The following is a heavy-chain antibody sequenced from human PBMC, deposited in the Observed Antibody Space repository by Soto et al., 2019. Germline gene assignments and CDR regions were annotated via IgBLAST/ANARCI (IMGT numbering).Heavy chain of an antibody. CDR2: IYYSGST. V-gene: IGHV4-30-4*01. D-gene: IGHD6-13*01. J-gene: IGHJ6*02. Sequence: TSEPLSLTCSVSCGSISSVDYYCSWIRQPPGKGLEWIGYIYYSGSTYYNPSLKSRVTISVDTSKNQFSLKLSSVTAADTAVYYCARDFWEAAAGSGVSDYYYYGMDVWGQGTTVTVSS. CDR3: ARDFWEAAAGSGVSDYYYYGMDV. CDR1: CGSISSVDYY.